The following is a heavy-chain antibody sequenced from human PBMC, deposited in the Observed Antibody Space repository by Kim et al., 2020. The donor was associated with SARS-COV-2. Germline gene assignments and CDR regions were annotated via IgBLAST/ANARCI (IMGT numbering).Heavy chain of an antibody. J-gene: IGHJ4*02. CDR2: IYYSGST. CDR3: ARVPTYMVATDY. CDR1: GGSVSSGSYY. D-gene: IGHD5-12*01. V-gene: IGHV4-61*01. Sequence: ETLSLTCTVSGGSVSSGSYYWSWIRQPPGKGLEWIGYIYYSGSTNYNPSLKSRVTISVDTSKNQFSLKLSSVTAADTAVYYCARVPTYMVATDYWGQGTLVTVSS.